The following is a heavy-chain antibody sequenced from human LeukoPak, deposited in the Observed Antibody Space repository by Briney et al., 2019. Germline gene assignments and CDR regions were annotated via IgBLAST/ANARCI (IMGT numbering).Heavy chain of an antibody. D-gene: IGHD2-21*02. CDR2: FGGSGGSI. Sequence: GGSLRLSRAASGFTFSTYAVSWVRQAPGKGLEWVSHFGGSGGSIYYADSVKGRFTISRDNSKNTLYLQMNSLRAEDTAVYYCAKSDCGGDCHLLDYWGQGTLVTVSS. J-gene: IGHJ4*02. CDR1: GFTFSTYA. V-gene: IGHV3-23*01. CDR3: AKSDCGGDCHLLDY.